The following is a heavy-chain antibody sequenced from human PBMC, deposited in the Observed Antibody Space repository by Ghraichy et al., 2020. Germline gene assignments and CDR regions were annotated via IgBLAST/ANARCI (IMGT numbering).Heavy chain of an antibody. D-gene: IGHD6-19*01. CDR3: ARDPPGGSGVYYFDY. CDR2: IYSGGST. CDR1: GFSFSSNS. J-gene: IGHJ4*02. V-gene: IGHV3-53*01. Sequence: GGSLRLSCAASGFSFSSNSMSWVRQAPGKGLEWVSFIYSGGSTYYSDSVKGRFTISRDNSKNTLDLQMNSLRAEDTAVYYCARDPPGGSGVYYFDYWRQRTLVTVSS.